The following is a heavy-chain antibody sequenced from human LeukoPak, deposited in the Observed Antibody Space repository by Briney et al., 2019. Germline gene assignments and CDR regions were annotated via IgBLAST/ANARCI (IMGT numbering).Heavy chain of an antibody. CDR2: ISSSGSTI. V-gene: IGHV3-48*03. D-gene: IGHD6-13*01. J-gene: IGHJ4*02. Sequence: GGSLRLSCAASGFTFSSYEMNWVRQAPGKGLEWVSYISSSGSTIYYADSVKGRFTISRDNAKNSLYLQMNSLRAEDTAVYYCAKDPYRSSKYSSSWYYWGQGTLVTVSS. CDR1: GFTFSSYE. CDR3: AKDPYRSSKYSSSWYY.